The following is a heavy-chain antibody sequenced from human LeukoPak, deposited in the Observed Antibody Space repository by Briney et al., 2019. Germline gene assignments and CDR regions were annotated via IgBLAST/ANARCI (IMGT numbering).Heavy chain of an antibody. V-gene: IGHV3-23*01. Sequence: HTGGSLRLSCVVSGLTFSSYSMSWVRQAPGKGLEWVSGISASGGDTWYPDSVKGRFTISRDNSKNTLLLQMNSLRLEDTAIYYCAEDAAGPEYWGQGTLVTVSS. D-gene: IGHD6-13*01. CDR3: AEDAAGPEY. J-gene: IGHJ4*02. CDR2: ISASGGDT. CDR1: GLTFSSYS.